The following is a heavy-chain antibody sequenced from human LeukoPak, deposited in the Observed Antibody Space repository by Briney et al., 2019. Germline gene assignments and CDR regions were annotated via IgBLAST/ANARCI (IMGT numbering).Heavy chain of an antibody. J-gene: IGHJ4*02. Sequence: GGSLRLSCAASGFAFSDYYMSWIRQAPGKGLEWVSYITTSSSYTNYADSVKGRFTISRDNGKNLLYLQMNSLRAEDAAVYYCARSFSGFSFDWWGQGTLVTVSS. CDR1: GFAFSDYY. CDR2: ITTSSSYT. CDR3: ARSFSGFSFDW. D-gene: IGHD5-12*01. V-gene: IGHV3-11*03.